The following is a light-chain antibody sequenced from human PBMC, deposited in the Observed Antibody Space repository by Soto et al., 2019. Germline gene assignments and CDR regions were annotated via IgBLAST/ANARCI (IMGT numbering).Light chain of an antibody. J-gene: IGLJ2*01. V-gene: IGLV1-40*01. Sequence: QSVLTQPPSVSGAPGQRVTISCTGSSSNIGAGYDVHWYQQLPGPAPKLLIYGNSNRPSGVPDRFSGSKSGTSASLATAGLPAEDEADYYCQSYASSLSAVVFGGGTKLTVL. CDR2: GNS. CDR3: QSYASSLSAVV. CDR1: SSNIGAGYD.